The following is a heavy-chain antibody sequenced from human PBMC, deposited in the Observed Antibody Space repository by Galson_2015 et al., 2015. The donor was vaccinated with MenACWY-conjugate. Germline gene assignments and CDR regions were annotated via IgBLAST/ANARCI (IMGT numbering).Heavy chain of an antibody. J-gene: IGHJ6*02. V-gene: IGHV3-7*03. Sequence: SLRLSCAASRFTFSSYWMSWVRQAPGKGLEWVTKIKQDGSEKYYADSVKGRFTISRDNAKNSLYLQMNSLRAEDTAVYYCARDSPENYYYYGMDVWGQGTTVTVSS. CDR3: ARDSPENYYYYGMDV. CDR2: IKQDGSEK. CDR1: RFTFSSYW. D-gene: IGHD1-14*01.